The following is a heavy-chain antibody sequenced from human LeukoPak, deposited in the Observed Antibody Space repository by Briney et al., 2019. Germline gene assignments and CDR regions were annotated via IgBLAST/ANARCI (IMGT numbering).Heavy chain of an antibody. D-gene: IGHD3-22*01. Sequence: GGSLRLSCAASGFTFSSYWMHWVRQAPGKGLVWVSGMNSDGSRTSYADSVKGRFTISRDNTKNSLYLQMNSLRAEDTAVYYCARDWRDSSGKFPNDAFDIWGQGTMVTVSS. CDR3: ARDWRDSSGKFPNDAFDI. CDR1: GFTFSSYW. J-gene: IGHJ3*02. CDR2: MNSDGSRT. V-gene: IGHV3-74*01.